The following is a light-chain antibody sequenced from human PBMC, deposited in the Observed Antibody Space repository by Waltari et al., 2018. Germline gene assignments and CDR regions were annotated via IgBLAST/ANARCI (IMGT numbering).Light chain of an antibody. CDR2: WAS. J-gene: IGKJ2*01. CDR3: QQYYSTPRT. Sequence: DIVMTQSPDSLAVSLGERATINCKSSQSVLYSSNNKNYLAWYQQKPGQPPKLLIYWASTRESGVPDRFSGSESGTDVTLTISSLQAEDVAVYYGQQYYSTPRTFGQGTKLEIK. CDR1: QSVLYSSNNKNY. V-gene: IGKV4-1*01.